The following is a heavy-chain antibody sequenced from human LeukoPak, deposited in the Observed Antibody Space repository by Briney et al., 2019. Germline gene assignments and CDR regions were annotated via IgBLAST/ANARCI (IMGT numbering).Heavy chain of an antibody. CDR1: GYSLSSGYY. J-gene: IGHJ4*02. CDR2: IYHSGST. V-gene: IGHV4-38-2*01. D-gene: IGHD5-18*01. Sequence: SETLSLTCAVSGYSLSSGYYWGWIRQPPGKGLEWIGSIYHSGSTYYNPSLKSRVTISVDTSKNQFSLKLSSVTAADTAVYYCARLSYGFDYWGQGTLVTVSS. CDR3: ARLSYGFDY.